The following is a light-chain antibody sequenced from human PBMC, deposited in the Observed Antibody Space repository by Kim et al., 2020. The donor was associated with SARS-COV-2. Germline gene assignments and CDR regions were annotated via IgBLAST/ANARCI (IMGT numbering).Light chain of an antibody. CDR1: VLAKKY. J-gene: IGLJ3*02. CDR3: YYAAVPPV. Sequence: VSVSAGQTARITCSGDVLAKKYARWLQQKPGQAPVLVIYKDSERPSGIPERFSGSSSGTTVTLTISGAQVEDEADYYCYYAAVPPVFGGGTKLTVL. CDR2: KDS. V-gene: IGLV3-27*01.